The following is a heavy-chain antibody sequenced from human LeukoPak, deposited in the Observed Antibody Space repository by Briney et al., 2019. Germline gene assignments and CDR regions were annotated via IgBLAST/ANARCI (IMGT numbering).Heavy chain of an antibody. V-gene: IGHV3-23*01. J-gene: IGHJ5*02. D-gene: IGHD6-19*01. CDR3: ARDQPGTYTLSST. CDR2: ISGSGDST. Sequence: PGGSLRLSCAASGFTFSNYAMKWVRQAPGKGLEWVSSISGSGDSTYYADSVKGRFTISRDNSKNTLYLQMNSLRAEDTAVYYCARDQPGTYTLSSTWGQGTLVTVSS. CDR1: GFTFSNYA.